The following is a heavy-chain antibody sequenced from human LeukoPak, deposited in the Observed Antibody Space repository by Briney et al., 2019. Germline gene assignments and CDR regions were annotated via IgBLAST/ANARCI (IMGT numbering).Heavy chain of an antibody. Sequence: GGSLRLSCAASGFTFSDSNMNWVRQAPGRGLEWVAYISGSGGSSISIYYADSVKGRFTISRDNAKNSLYLQMNSLRAEDTAVYYCARDLGLGSSTEYDAFDIWGQGTMVTVSS. CDR3: ARDLGLGSSTEYDAFDI. D-gene: IGHD2-2*01. V-gene: IGHV3-48*04. CDR1: GFTFSDSN. J-gene: IGHJ3*02. CDR2: ISGSGGSSISI.